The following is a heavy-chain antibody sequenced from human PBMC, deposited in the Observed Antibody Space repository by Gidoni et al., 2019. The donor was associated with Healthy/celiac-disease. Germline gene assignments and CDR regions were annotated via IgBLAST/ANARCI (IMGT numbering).Heavy chain of an antibody. CDR1: GFTVSSNY. D-gene: IGHD1-7*01. J-gene: IGHJ3*02. Sequence: EVQLVESGGGLIQPGGSLRLSCAASGFTVSSNYMSWVRQAPGKGLEWVSVIYSGGSTYYADSVKGRFTISRDNSKNTLYLQMNSLRAEDTAVYYCASRNWNYEGDAFDIWGQGTMVTVSS. CDR2: IYSGGST. V-gene: IGHV3-53*01. CDR3: ASRNWNYEGDAFDI.